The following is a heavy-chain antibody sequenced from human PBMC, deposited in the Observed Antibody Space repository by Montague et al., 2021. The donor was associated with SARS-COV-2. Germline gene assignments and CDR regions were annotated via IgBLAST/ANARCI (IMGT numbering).Heavy chain of an antibody. CDR2: IYSGGSST. V-gene: IGHV3-23*03. CDR1: GFTFSSYA. Sequence: SLRLSCAASGFTFSSYAMSWVRQAPGKGLEWVSVIYSGGSSTYYADSVXGLFTISRDNSKNTLYLQMNSLRAEDTAVYYCAKDPHYDFWSGYYFDYWGQGTLVTVSS. CDR3: AKDPHYDFWSGYYFDY. J-gene: IGHJ4*02. D-gene: IGHD3-3*01.